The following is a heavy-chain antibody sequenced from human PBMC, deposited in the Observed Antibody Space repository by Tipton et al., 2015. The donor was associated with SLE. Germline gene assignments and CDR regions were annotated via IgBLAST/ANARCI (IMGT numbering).Heavy chain of an antibody. CDR2: IQYDGSNR. Sequence: GSLRLSCAASGFSFSRNGMHWVRQAPGKGLEWVSFIQYDGSNRQHADSVEGRIIISRDNSKNTLYLQMNSLRPEDTAVYYCAKDMGSWTYALDIWGQGAMVTVSS. V-gene: IGHV3-30*02. CDR3: AKDMGSWTYALDI. D-gene: IGHD3/OR15-3a*01. CDR1: GFSFSRNG. J-gene: IGHJ3*02.